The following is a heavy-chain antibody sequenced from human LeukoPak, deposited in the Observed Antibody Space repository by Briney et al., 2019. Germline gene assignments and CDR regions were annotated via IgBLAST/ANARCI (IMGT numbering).Heavy chain of an antibody. D-gene: IGHD6-19*01. Sequence: SQTLSLTCTVSNVSISSVSHYWNWIRQPAGKGLEWIGRIYAGGRSNYNPSLRSRVTISVDTSKNQFSLRLSSVTATDTGVYYCASDHSGWLGLGYWGQGTLVSVSS. CDR2: IYAGGRS. J-gene: IGHJ4*02. V-gene: IGHV4-61*02. CDR3: ASDHSGWLGLGY. CDR1: NVSISSVSHY.